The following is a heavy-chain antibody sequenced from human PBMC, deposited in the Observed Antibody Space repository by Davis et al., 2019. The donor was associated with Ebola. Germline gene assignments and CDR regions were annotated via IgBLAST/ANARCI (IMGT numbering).Heavy chain of an antibody. Sequence: ASVKVSCKASGYTFTDYYIHWVRQAPGQGLEWMGWIDPNSGDTNFAQKFQGRVTLTRDTSITTAYMELSGLRSDDSAVYYCAKDRGDGYNWGIDYWGQGTLVTVSS. CDR2: IDPNSGDT. CDR3: AKDRGDGYNWGIDY. CDR1: GYTFTDYY. D-gene: IGHD5-24*01. J-gene: IGHJ4*02. V-gene: IGHV1-2*02.